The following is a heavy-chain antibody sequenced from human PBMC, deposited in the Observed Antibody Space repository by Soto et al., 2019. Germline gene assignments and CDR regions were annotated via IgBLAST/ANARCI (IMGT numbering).Heavy chain of an antibody. D-gene: IGHD1-1*01. Sequence: EVQLVASGGGLVQPGGSLRLSCAASGLTFSSYSMNWVRQAPGKGLEWVSYFSSSSSTIYYADSVKGRLTISRDNAKNSLYLQMNSLRDEDTVVYYCARNSERFAYWGHGALFTVSS. CDR2: FSSSSSTI. J-gene: IGHJ4*01. CDR3: ARNSERFAY. CDR1: GLTFSSYS. V-gene: IGHV3-48*02.